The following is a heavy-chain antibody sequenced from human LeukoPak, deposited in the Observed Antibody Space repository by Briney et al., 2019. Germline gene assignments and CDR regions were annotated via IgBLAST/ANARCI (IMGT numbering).Heavy chain of an antibody. V-gene: IGHV3-7*02. J-gene: IGHJ5*02. CDR2: IKEDGSML. CDR1: GFTFSSVW. CDR3: ARVVTWFDP. D-gene: IGHD2-15*01. Sequence: GGSLRLSCAASGFTFSSVWMSWVRQAPGKGLQWVAHIKEDGSMLSYVDSVKGRFTISRDNTKNSVYLQMNSLRAEDTAVYYCARVVTWFDPWGQGSLVTVSS.